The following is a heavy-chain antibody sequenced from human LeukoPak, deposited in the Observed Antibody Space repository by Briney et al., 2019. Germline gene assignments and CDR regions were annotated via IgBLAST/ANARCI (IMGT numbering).Heavy chain of an antibody. CDR3: ARDRLTNDAFDI. J-gene: IGHJ3*02. CDR2: ISSDGSST. V-gene: IGHV3-74*01. CDR1: GFAFGSCW. Sequence: QPGGSLRLSCAASGFAFGSCWMHWVRQAPGKGLVWVSRISSDGSSTSDADFVKGRFTISRDNSKNTLYLQMNSLRAEDTAMYYCARDRLTNDAFDIWGQGTMVTVSS. D-gene: IGHD2-8*01.